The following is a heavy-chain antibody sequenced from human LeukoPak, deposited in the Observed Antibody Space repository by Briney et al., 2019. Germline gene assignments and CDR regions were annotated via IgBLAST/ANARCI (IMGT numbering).Heavy chain of an antibody. V-gene: IGHV3-30*02. CDR2: IRYDGSNK. Sequence: PGGSLRLSCAASGFTFSSYGMHWVRQASGKGLEWVAFIRYDGSNKYYADSVKGRFTISRDNSKNTLYLQMNSLRAEDTAVYYCAKDSLYSSSWYVHFDYWGQGTLVTVSS. J-gene: IGHJ4*02. CDR1: GFTFSSYG. CDR3: AKDSLYSSSWYVHFDY. D-gene: IGHD6-13*01.